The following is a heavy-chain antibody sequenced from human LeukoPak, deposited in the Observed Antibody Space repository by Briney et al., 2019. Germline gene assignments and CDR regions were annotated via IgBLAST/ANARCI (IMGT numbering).Heavy chain of an antibody. D-gene: IGHD2-15*01. Sequence: SETLSLTCTVSGGSISSYYWSWIRQPPGKGLEWIGYIYYSGSTNYNPSLKSRVTISVDTSKNQFSLKLSSVTAADTAVYYCAREGDYCSGGSCYVRSDPWGQGTLVTVSS. V-gene: IGHV4-59*01. CDR3: AREGDYCSGGSCYVRSDP. CDR2: IYYSGST. CDR1: GGSISSYY. J-gene: IGHJ5*02.